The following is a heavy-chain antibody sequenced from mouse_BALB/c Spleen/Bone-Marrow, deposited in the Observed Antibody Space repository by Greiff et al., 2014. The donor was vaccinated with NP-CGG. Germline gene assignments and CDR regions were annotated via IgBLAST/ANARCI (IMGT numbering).Heavy chain of an antibody. CDR3: SRLSYGYDGAWFAY. V-gene: IGHV5-6*01. CDR1: GFTFSSYD. CDR2: IGSGGSYT. Sequence: EVQVVESGGDLVRPGGSLKLSCAASGFTFSSYDMSWVRQTPDKRLEWVATIGSGGSYTYYPDSVKGRFTISRDNAKNTLYLQMSSLKSEDTAMYYCSRLSYGYDGAWFAYWGQGTLVTVSA. J-gene: IGHJ3*01. D-gene: IGHD2-2*01.